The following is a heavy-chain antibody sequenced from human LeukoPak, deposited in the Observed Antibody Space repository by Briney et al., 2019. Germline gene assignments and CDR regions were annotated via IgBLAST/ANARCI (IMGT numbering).Heavy chain of an antibody. J-gene: IGHJ4*02. CDR3: VRDQGGAVSY. D-gene: IGHD3-16*01. V-gene: IGHV3-48*01. CDR1: GFNFRSYS. CDR2: ISNLSGTI. Sequence: GGSLRLSCAASGFNFRSYSMNWVRQAPGKGLEWVSYISNLSGTIYYADSVKGRFIISRDNAKSSLFLQMNSLRAEDTAVYYCVRDQGGAVSYWGQGTLVTVSS.